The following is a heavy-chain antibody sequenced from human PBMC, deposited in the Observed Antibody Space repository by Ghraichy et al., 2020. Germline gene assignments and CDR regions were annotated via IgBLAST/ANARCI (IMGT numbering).Heavy chain of an antibody. CDR3: ARTPVPGWFDP. V-gene: IGHV4-59*01. Sequence: SETLSLTCTVSGGPISSYYWSWIRQPPGKGLEWIGYIYYSGSTNYNPSLKSRVTISVDTSKNQFSLKLSSVTAADTAVYYCARTPVPGWFDPWGQGTLVTVSS. J-gene: IGHJ5*02. CDR2: IYYSGST. CDR1: GGPISSYY. D-gene: IGHD1-14*01.